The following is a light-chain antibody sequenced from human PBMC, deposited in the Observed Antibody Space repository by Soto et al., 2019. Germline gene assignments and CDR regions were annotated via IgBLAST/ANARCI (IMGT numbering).Light chain of an antibody. CDR3: LSKTSSISYV. J-gene: IGLJ1*01. CDR1: TSDVGGYNY. V-gene: IGLV2-14*01. Sequence: QSVLTQPASVSGSPGQSSTISCTGTTSDVGGYNYVSWYQQHPGKVPKLLIHEVSNRPSGVSNRFSGSKSGNTASLTISGIQAEDEADYYCLSKTSSISYVFGTGTKLTVL. CDR2: EVS.